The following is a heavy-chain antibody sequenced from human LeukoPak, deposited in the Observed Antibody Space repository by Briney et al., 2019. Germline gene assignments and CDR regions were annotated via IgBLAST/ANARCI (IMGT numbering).Heavy chain of an antibody. CDR2: INHSGST. CDR3: ARDAAYSSSCDY. Sequence: SETLSLTCAVYGGSFSGYYWSWLRQPPGKGLEWIGEINHSGSTNYNPSLKSRVTISVDTSKNQFSLKLSSVTAADTAVYYCARDAAYSSSCDYWGQGTLVTVSS. D-gene: IGHD6-13*01. V-gene: IGHV4-34*01. CDR1: GGSFSGYY. J-gene: IGHJ4*02.